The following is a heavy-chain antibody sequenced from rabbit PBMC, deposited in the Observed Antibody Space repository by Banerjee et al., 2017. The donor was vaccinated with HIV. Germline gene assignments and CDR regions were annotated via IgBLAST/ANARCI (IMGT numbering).Heavy chain of an antibody. V-gene: IGHV1S40*01. Sequence: QSLEESGGDLVKPGASLTLTCTASGFTLSSYWMYWVRQAPGKGLEWIARIYTGSSGSTDYASWAKGRFTISKTSSTTVTLQMTSLTAADTATYFCGRRAPGRSGYDLWGQGTLVTVS. CDR2: IYTGSSGST. J-gene: IGHJ3*01. CDR1: GFTLSSYW. D-gene: IGHD1-1*01. CDR3: GRRAPGRSGYDL.